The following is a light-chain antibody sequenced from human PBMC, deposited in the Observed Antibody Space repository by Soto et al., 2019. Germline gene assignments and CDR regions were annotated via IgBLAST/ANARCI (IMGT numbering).Light chain of an antibody. CDR2: EVS. V-gene: IGLV2-14*01. CDR1: SSDIGAYDF. J-gene: IGLJ1*01. Sequence: QSVLTHPASVSGSPGHSITISFTGTSSDIGAYDFFSWYQQHQGKAPKLIISEVSDRPSGVSTRFSGSKSGNTAYLTVSGLQGDDEADYYCSSYGENRTYVFGTGTKVTDL. CDR3: SSYGENRTYV.